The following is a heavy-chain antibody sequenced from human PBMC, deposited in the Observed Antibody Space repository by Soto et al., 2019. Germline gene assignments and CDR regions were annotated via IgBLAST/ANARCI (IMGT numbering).Heavy chain of an antibody. D-gene: IGHD3-10*01. J-gene: IGHJ6*02. CDR3: ARDFNQLLLWFGELPSYYYYGMDV. V-gene: IGHV1-2*02. Sequence: GASVKVSCKASGYTFTGYYMHWVRQAPGQGLEWMGWINPNSGGTNYAQKFQGRVTMTRDTSISTAYMELSRLRSDDTAVYYCARDFNQLLLWFGELPSYYYYGMDVWGQGTTVTVSS. CDR2: INPNSGGT. CDR1: GYTFTGYY.